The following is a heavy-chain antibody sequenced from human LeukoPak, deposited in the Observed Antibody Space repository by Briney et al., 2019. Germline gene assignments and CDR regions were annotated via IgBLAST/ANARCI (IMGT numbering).Heavy chain of an antibody. V-gene: IGHV4-39*01. CDR1: GGSISSSSYY. J-gene: IGHJ4*02. CDR2: SRYSGST. CDR3: ARLARYYDILTGTLDY. D-gene: IGHD3-9*01. Sequence: PSETLSLTCTVSGGSISSSSYYSGWIRQPPGKGLEWIGGSRYSGSTYYNPSLKSRVSLSVDTSKNQFSLKLGSVTAADTAVYYCARLARYYDILTGTLDYWGQGTLVTVSS.